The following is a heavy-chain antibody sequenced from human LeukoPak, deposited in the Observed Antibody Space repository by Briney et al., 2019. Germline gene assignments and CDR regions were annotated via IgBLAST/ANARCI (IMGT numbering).Heavy chain of an antibody. Sequence: ASVRISCKVSGYTFTGYHMHWVQQAPGKGLEWMGLVDPEDGETIYAEKFQGRVTITADTSTDTAYMELSSLRSEDTAVYYCATSAAGMMSVDYWGQGTLVTVSS. CDR2: VDPEDGET. J-gene: IGHJ4*02. CDR1: GYTFTGYH. CDR3: ATSAAGMMSVDY. D-gene: IGHD6-13*01. V-gene: IGHV1-69-2*01.